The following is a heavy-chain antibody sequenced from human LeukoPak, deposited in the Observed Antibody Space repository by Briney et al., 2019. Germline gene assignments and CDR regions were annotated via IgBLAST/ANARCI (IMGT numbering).Heavy chain of an antibody. D-gene: IGHD2-15*01. Sequence: SETLSLTCAVYGGSFSGYYWSWIRQPPGKGLEWIGEINHSGSTNYNPSLKSRVTISVDTSKNQFSLKLSSVTAADTAVYYCARGRLPFDYWGQGTLVTVSS. V-gene: IGHV4-34*01. CDR2: INHSGST. CDR1: GGSFSGYY. CDR3: ARGRLPFDY. J-gene: IGHJ4*02.